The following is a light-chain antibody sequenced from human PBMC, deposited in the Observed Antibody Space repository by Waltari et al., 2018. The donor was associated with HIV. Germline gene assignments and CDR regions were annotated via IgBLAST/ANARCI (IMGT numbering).Light chain of an antibody. Sequence: SSDLTQDPAVSVALGQTVRITCQGDSLRNVYANWYQQQPEQAPVLIIYDQNRRPSGIPDRFTASGSGDTASLTISETQAEDDADYFCNSRDIHTNEHFLGPGTTVTVL. V-gene: IGLV3-19*01. J-gene: IGLJ1*01. CDR3: NSRDIHTNEHF. CDR2: DQN. CDR1: SLRNVY.